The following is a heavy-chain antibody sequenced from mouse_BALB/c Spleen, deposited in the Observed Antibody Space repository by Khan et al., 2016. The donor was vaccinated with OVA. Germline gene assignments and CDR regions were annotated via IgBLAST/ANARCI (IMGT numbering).Heavy chain of an antibody. CDR2: IRNSGNT. V-gene: IGHV3-2*02. J-gene: IGHJ1*01. CDR1: GSSIPSDYA. D-gene: IGHD2-1*01. CDR3: ARDGNWYFDV. Sequence: EVQLQESGPGLVKPSQFLALTCTVSGSSIPSDYAWNWIRQFPGSKLEWMGYIRNSGNTSYNPSLKSRITITRDTSKNQFFLQLNSVTTEDTATDYCARDGNWYFDVWGAGTTVTVSS.